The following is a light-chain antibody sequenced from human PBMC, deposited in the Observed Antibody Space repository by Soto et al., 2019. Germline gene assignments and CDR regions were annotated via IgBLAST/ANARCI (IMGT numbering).Light chain of an antibody. CDR1: QSVSNNY. J-gene: IGKJ5*01. Sequence: EIVLTQSPATLSLSPGEGATLSCRAIQSVSNNYLAWYQQKPGQAPRLVISGASSRATAIPDRFSGSGSGTDFTLTISRLEPEDFAVYYCQQRSNWPPVTFGQGTRLEIK. V-gene: IGKV3D-20*02. CDR2: GAS. CDR3: QQRSNWPPVT.